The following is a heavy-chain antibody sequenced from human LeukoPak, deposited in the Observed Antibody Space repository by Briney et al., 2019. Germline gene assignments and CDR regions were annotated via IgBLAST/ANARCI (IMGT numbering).Heavy chain of an antibody. CDR2: ISGSGGST. CDR1: GFTFSSYA. CDR3: AKDQPLSSSSEPDY. V-gene: IGHV3-23*01. Sequence: PGGSLRLSCAASGFTFSSYAMSWVRQAPGKGLEWVSAISGSGGSTYYADSVKGRFTISRDNSKNTLYRQMNSLRAEDTAVYYCAKDQPLSSSSEPDYWGQGTLVTVSS. J-gene: IGHJ4*02. D-gene: IGHD6-6*01.